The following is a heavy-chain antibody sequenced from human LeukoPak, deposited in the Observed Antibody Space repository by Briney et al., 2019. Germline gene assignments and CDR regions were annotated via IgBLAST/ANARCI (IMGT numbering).Heavy chain of an antibody. J-gene: IGHJ4*02. D-gene: IGHD6-19*01. CDR3: AKDRSSSGWYALDN. CDR2: IWYDGSNK. CDR1: GFTFSSYG. Sequence: RSGGSLRLSCAASGFTFSSYGMHWVRQAPGKGLEWVAVIWYDGSNKYYADSVKGRFTISRDNSKNTLYTQMNSLRDEDTAVYYCAKDRSSSGWYALDNWGQGTLVTVAS. V-gene: IGHV3-33*06.